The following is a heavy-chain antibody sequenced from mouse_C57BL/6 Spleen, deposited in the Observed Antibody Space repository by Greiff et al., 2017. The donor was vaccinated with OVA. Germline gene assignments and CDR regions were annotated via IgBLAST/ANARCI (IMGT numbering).Heavy chain of an antibody. D-gene: IGHD4-1*01. V-gene: IGHV1-61*01. Sequence: QVQLKQPGAELVRPGSSVKLSCKASGYTFTSYWMDWVKQRPGQGLEWIGNIYPSDSETHYNQKFKDKATLTVDKSSSTAYMQLSSLTSEDSAVYYCARKLGEGFAYWGQGTLVTVSA. CDR2: IYPSDSET. CDR1: GYTFTSYW. CDR3: ARKLGEGFAY. J-gene: IGHJ3*01.